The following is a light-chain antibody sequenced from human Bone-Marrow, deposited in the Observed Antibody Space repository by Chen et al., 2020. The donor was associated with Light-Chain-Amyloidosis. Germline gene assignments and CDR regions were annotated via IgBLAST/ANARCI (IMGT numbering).Light chain of an antibody. Sequence: QSVLTQPASVSGSPGQSITISCTGTTSDVGGYNYVSWYQQYPGKAPKLMIYEVNKRPSGVPDRVSGSKSGNTASLTVSGLEAEDEADYYCTSYAGGHTLPVFGVGTSMTVL. CDR3: TSYAGGHTLPV. CDR2: EVN. CDR1: TSDVGGYNY. J-gene: IGLJ2*01. V-gene: IGLV2-8*01.